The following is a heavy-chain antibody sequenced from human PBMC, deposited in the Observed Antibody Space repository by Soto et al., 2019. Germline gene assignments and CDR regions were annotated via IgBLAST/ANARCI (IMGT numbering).Heavy chain of an antibody. CDR1: GGCFSGYY. Sequence: SVTLAHTCAVYGGCFSGYYWSGIRQRPGKGLEWFVEINHSGSTNYNPSLKSRVTISVDTSKNQFSLKLRSVTAADTAVYYCARGRYSTGWYGGAYYYYGMDVWGQGTTVTVSS. V-gene: IGHV4-34*01. CDR3: ARGRYSTGWYGGAYYYYGMDV. D-gene: IGHD6-19*01. J-gene: IGHJ6*02. CDR2: INHSGST.